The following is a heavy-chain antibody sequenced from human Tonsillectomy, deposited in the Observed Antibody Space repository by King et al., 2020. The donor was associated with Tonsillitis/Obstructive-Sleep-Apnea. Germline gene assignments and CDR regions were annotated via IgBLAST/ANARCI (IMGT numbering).Heavy chain of an antibody. CDR3: ARRRGDDDFWGGYYKNLHYDY. J-gene: IGHJ4*02. CDR2: INHSGST. V-gene: IGHV4-34*01. Sequence: VQLQQWGAGLLKPSETLSLTCAVYGGSFSGYYWSGIRQPPGKGLEWIGEINHSGSTNYNPSLKSRVTISVDTSKNQFYLKLSSVTAADTAVYYCARRRGDDDFWGGYYKNLHYDYWGQGTLVTVSS. CDR1: GGSFSGYY. D-gene: IGHD3-3*01.